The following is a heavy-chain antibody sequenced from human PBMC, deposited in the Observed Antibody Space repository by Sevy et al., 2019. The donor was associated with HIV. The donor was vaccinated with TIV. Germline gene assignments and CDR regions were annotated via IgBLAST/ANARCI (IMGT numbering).Heavy chain of an antibody. CDR3: ARPAPRIGHSSAAFFDY. V-gene: IGHV3-23*01. Sequence: GGSLRLSCAASGFTFSSFAMSWVRHTPGKGLEWVSTINGSGGSAYYADSVKGRLTLSRDNSNNTVFLQMNRLRDEDTAVYYCARPAPRIGHSSAAFFDYWGQGTLVTVSS. J-gene: IGHJ4*02. CDR1: GFTFSSFA. CDR2: INGSGGSA. D-gene: IGHD1-26*01.